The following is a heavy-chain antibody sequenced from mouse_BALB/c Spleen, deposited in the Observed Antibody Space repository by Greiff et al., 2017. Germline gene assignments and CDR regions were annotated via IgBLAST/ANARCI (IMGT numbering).Heavy chain of an antibody. Sequence: VQGVESGPGLVAPSQSLSITCTVSGFSLTSYGVHWVRQPPGKGLEWLGVIWAGGSTNYNSALMSRLSISKDNSKSQVFLKMNSLQTDDTAMYYCARDGVRGFAYWGQGTLVTVSA. CDR1: GFSLTSYG. CDR3: ARDGVRGFAY. CDR2: IWAGGST. D-gene: IGHD2-14*01. J-gene: IGHJ3*01. V-gene: IGHV2-9*02.